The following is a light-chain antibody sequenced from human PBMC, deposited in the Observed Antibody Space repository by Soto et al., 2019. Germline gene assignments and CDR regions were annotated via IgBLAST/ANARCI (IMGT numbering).Light chain of an antibody. Sequence: EIRRTQSPAALSASDGDRVTXXCRASQSISKYLAWYQQKPGQVPRLLIYAASTLHSGVPARFSGSGSGTDFTLTISSLQPEDVAGYYCQKYNNSPWTFGQGTKVDIK. CDR3: QKYNNSPWT. J-gene: IGKJ1*01. V-gene: IGKV1-27*01. CDR2: AAS. CDR1: QSISKY.